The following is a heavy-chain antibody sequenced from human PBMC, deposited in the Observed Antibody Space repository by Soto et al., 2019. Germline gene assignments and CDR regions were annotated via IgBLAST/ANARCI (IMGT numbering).Heavy chain of an antibody. J-gene: IGHJ4*02. V-gene: IGHV1-69*13. D-gene: IGHD6-19*01. CDR2: IIPLFGTA. CDR3: ARSGWYLERQYYFDY. CDR1: VGTFSSYA. Sequence: ASVKVSCKASVGTFSSYAISWVRQAPGQGLEWMGGIIPLFGTANYAQKFQGRVTITAGESTSTAYMELSSLRSEDTAVYYCARSGWYLERQYYFDYWGQGTLVTVSS.